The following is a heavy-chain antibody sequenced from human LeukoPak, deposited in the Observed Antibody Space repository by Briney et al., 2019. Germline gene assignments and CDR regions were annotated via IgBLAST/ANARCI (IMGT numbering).Heavy chain of an antibody. Sequence: PGGSLRLSCAASGFTFSSYSMNWVRQAPGKGLEWVSYISSSSSTIYYADSVKGRFTISRDNAKNSLYLQMNSLRAEDTAVYYCAREFGQDDYWGQGTLVTVSS. D-gene: IGHD3-16*01. J-gene: IGHJ4*02. CDR3: AREFGQDDY. V-gene: IGHV3-48*01. CDR2: ISSSSSTI. CDR1: GFTFSSYS.